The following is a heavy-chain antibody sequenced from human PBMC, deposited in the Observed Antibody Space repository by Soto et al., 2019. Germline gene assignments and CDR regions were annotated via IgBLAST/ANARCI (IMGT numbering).Heavy chain of an antibody. J-gene: IGHJ6*02. V-gene: IGHV3-30*03. D-gene: IGHD2-2*01. CDR3: ARDRGTSRSRLYFYGMDV. CDR2: TSYDGSSK. Sequence: QVQLVESGGGMIQPGRSLRLSCAASGFSFSNYAMHWVRQAPGKGLEWVVVTSYDGSSKYYADSVKGRFTISRDNSKNTLYLQMNSLRGEDTALYYCARDRGTSRSRLYFYGMDVWGQGTTVTVSS. CDR1: GFSFSNYA.